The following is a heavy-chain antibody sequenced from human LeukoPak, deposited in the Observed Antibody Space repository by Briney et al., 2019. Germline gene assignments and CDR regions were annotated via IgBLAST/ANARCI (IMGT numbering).Heavy chain of an antibody. CDR3: ARESRWLRSDFDY. D-gene: IGHD5-12*01. J-gene: IGHJ4*02. V-gene: IGHV3-21*01. CDR1: GFTFSSYS. Sequence: PGGSLRLSWAASGFTFSSYSMNWVRQARGKGLEWVSSISSSSSYIYYADSVKGRFTISRDNAKNSLYLQMNSLRAEDTAVYYCARESRWLRSDFDYWGQGTLVTVSS. CDR2: ISSSSSYI.